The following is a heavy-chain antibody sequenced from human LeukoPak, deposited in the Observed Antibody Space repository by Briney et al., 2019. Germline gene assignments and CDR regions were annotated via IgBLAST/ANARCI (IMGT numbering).Heavy chain of an antibody. V-gene: IGHV1-2*02. CDR3: AREYSSPSCAFDI. Sequence: GASVKVSCKASGYTFTGYYMHWVRQAPGQGLEWMGWINPNSGGTNYAQKFQGRVTMTRDTSISTAYMELSRLRSDDTAVYYCAREYSSPSCAFDIWGQGTMVTVSS. J-gene: IGHJ3*02. CDR2: INPNSGGT. CDR1: GYTFTGYY. D-gene: IGHD6-6*01.